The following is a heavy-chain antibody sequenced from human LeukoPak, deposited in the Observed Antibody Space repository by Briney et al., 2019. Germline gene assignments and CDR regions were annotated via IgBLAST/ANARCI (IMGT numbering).Heavy chain of an antibody. CDR2: ISGSETTI. CDR3: ARDEGDWLIRNCFDP. J-gene: IGHJ5*02. CDR1: GFTFSDYY. D-gene: IGHD3-9*01. V-gene: IGHV3-11*04. Sequence: GGSLRLSCAASGFTFSDYYMNWIRQAPGKGLEWVSYISGSETTILYADSVKGRFTISRDNAKNSLYLQMNSLRAEDTAVYYCARDEGDWLIRNCFDPWGQGTLGTVSS.